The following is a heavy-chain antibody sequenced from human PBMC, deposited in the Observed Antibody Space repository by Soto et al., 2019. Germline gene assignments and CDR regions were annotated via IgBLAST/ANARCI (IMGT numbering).Heavy chain of an antibody. CDR3: ARVPYYGDYEAGADYYGMDV. Sequence: QVQLVQSGAEVKKPGSSVKVSCKASGGTFSSYAISWVRQAPGQGLEWMGGIIPIFGTANYAQKFQGRVTITADKSTSTAYMELSSLRSEDTAVYYCARVPYYGDYEAGADYYGMDVWGQGTTVTVSS. D-gene: IGHD4-17*01. CDR2: IIPIFGTA. V-gene: IGHV1-69*06. CDR1: GGTFSSYA. J-gene: IGHJ6*02.